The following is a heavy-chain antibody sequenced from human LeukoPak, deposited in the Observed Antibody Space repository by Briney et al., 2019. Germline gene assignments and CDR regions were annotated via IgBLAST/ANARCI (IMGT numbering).Heavy chain of an antibody. CDR2: ISSSGSTI. V-gene: IGHV3-48*03. CDR3: ARVGGSAALDI. Sequence: GGSLRLSCAASGFTFSSYEMNWVRQAPGKGLEWVSYISSSGSTIYYADSVKGRFTTSRDNAKNSLYLQMNSLKAEDTAVYYCARVGGSAALDIWGQGTMVTVSS. J-gene: IGHJ3*02. CDR1: GFTFSSYE. D-gene: IGHD3-10*01.